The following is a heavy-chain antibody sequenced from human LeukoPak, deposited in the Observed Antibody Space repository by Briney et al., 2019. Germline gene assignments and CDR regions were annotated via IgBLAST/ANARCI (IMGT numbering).Heavy chain of an antibody. CDR2: ISAYNGNT. CDR1: GYTFTSYG. CDR3: ARGGLRFLEWPGRWFDP. Sequence: ASVKVSCKASGYTFTSYGISWVRQAPGQGLEWMGWISAYNGNTNYAQKLQGRVTMTTDTSTSTAYMELRSLRSDDTAVYYCARGGLRFLEWPGRWFDPWAQGPLVPVSS. D-gene: IGHD3-3*01. J-gene: IGHJ5*02. V-gene: IGHV1-18*01.